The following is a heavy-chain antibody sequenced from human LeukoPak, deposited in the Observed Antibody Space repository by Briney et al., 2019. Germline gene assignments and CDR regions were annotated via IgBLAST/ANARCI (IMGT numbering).Heavy chain of an antibody. CDR1: GFTFSSYS. CDR3: ARSGGGMDDY. CDR2: ISRSSSSK. D-gene: IGHD3-16*01. J-gene: IGHJ4*02. V-gene: IGHV3-48*01. Sequence: GGSLRLSCAASGFTFSSYSMNWVRQAPGKGLEWVAYISRSSSSKHYADSVKGRFTISRDNAKNSLYLQMNSLRAEDTAVYYCARSGGGMDDYWGQGTLVTVSS.